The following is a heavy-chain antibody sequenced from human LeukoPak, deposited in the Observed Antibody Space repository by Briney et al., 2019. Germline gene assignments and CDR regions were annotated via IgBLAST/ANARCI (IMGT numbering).Heavy chain of an antibody. CDR3: AKEGDYYGSGSYRDGFDI. Sequence: GSLRLSCAASGFTFTTYWMSWVRQAPGKGLEWVANIKQDGTEKYYVDSVKGRFTISRDNAKNSLYLQMNSLRVEDTAVYYCAKEGDYYGSGSYRDGFDIWGQGTRATVSS. V-gene: IGHV3-7*01. CDR2: IKQDGTEK. CDR1: GFTFTTYW. D-gene: IGHD3-10*01. J-gene: IGHJ3*02.